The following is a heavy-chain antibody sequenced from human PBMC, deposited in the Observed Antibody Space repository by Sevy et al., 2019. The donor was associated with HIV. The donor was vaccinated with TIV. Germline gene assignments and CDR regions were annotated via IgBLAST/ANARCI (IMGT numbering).Heavy chain of an antibody. CDR1: GYTFTGYD. J-gene: IGHJ3*02. D-gene: IGHD5-18*01. CDR2: MNPNSGNT. Sequence: ASVKVSCKASGYTFTGYDINWVRQATGQGLEWMGWMNPNSGNTGYAQKFQGRVTMTRNTSISTAYMELSSLRSEDTAVYYCARGLWLMGRDAFDIWGQGSMVTVSS. V-gene: IGHV1-8*01. CDR3: ARGLWLMGRDAFDI.